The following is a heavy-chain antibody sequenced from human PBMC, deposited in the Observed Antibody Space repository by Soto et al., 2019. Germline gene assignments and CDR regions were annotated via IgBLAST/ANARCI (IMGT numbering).Heavy chain of an antibody. CDR2: ISSSSSTI. D-gene: IGHD6-6*01. CDR1: GFTFSSYS. V-gene: IGHV3-48*01. Sequence: EVQLVESGGGLVQPGGSLRLSCAASGFTFSSYSMNWVRQAPGKGLEWVSYISSSSSTIYYADSVKGRFTISRDNAKNSLYLQMNSLRAEYTAVYYCASTKSIAAWWGVPEFDYWGQGILVTVSS. CDR3: ASTKSIAAWWGVPEFDY. J-gene: IGHJ4*02.